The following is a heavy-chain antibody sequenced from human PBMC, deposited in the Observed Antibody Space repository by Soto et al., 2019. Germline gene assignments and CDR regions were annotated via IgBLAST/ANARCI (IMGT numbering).Heavy chain of an antibody. D-gene: IGHD3-9*01. J-gene: IGHJ4*02. CDR3: ANRNYDILTGYYSPLDY. V-gene: IGHV4-39*01. CDR1: GGSISSSSYY. CDR2: IYYSGST. Sequence: TSETLSLTCTVSGGSISSSSYYWGWIRQPPGKGLEWIGSIYYSGSTYYNPSLKSRVTISVDTSKNQFSLKLSSVTAADTAVYYCANRNYDILTGYYSPLDYWGQGTLVTVSS.